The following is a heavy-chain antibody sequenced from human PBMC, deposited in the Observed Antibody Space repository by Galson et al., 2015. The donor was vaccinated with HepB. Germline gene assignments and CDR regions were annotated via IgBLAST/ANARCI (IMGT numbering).Heavy chain of an antibody. V-gene: IGHV1-69*04. CDR2: IIPILGIA. Sequence: SVKVSCKASGGTFSSYAISWVRQAPGQGLEWMGRIIPILGIANYAQKFQGRVTITADKSTSTAYMELSSLRSEDTAVYYCASQGATVTTWAYYYYGMDVWGTGTTVTVSS. D-gene: IGHD4-17*01. CDR1: GGTFSSYA. J-gene: IGHJ6*04. CDR3: ASQGATVTTWAYYYYGMDV.